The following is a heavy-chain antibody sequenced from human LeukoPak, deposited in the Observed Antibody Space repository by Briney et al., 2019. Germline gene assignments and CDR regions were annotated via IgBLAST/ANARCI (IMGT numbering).Heavy chain of an antibody. CDR3: AKAWAMVTTYYFDY. D-gene: IGHD4-17*01. V-gene: IGHV3-23*01. J-gene: IGHJ4*02. Sequence: GGSLRLSCAASGFTFSSYAMSWVRQAPGKGLEWVSAISGSGGSTYYAGSVKGRFTISRDNSKNTLYLQMNSLRAEDTAVYYCAKAWAMVTTYYFDYWGQGTLVTVSS. CDR1: GFTFSSYA. CDR2: ISGSGGST.